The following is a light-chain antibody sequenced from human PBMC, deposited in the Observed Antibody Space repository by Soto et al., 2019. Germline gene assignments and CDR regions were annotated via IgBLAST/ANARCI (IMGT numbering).Light chain of an antibody. CDR2: EVT. CDR3: SSFTSRFTFV. V-gene: IGLV2-14*01. J-gene: IGLJ1*01. Sequence: LTQPASFSGSPGQSSAISCTGTRSDVGAYNYVSWYQQHPGKAPKLMISEVTNRPSGVSDRLSGSKSGNTASLTISGLQAEEEADYYCSSFTSRFTFVFGTGTKV. CDR1: RSDVGAYNY.